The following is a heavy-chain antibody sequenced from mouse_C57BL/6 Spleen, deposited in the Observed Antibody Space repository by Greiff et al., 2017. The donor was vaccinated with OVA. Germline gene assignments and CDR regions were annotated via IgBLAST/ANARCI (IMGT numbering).Heavy chain of an antibody. D-gene: IGHD2-2*01. CDR2: IYPSDSET. CDR1: GYTFTSYW. Sequence: QVQLKQPGAELVRPGSSVKLSCKASGYTFTSYWMDWVKQRPGQGLEWIGNIYPSDSETHYNQKFKDKATLTVDKSSSTAYMQLSSLTSEDSAVYYCAREEGYGYSPFAYWGQGTLVTVSA. CDR3: AREEGYGYSPFAY. J-gene: IGHJ3*01. V-gene: IGHV1-61*01.